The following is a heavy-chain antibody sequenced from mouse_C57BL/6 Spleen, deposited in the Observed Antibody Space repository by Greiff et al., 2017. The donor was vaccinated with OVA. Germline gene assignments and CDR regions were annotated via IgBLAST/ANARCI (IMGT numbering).Heavy chain of an antibody. D-gene: IGHD1-1*01. Sequence: QVQLQQPGAELVKPGASVKVSCKASGYTFTSYWMHWVKQRPGQGLEWIGRIHPSDSDTNYNQKFKGKATLTVDKSSSTAYMQLSSLTSDGSAVYYCAIAPMDYGSSYWGQGTPLTVSS. CDR1: GYTFTSYW. J-gene: IGHJ2*01. CDR3: AIAPMDYGSSY. V-gene: IGHV1-74*01. CDR2: IHPSDSDT.